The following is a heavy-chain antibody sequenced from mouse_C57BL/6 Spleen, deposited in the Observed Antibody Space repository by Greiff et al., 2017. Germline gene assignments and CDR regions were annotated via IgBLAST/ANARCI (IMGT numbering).Heavy chain of an antibody. J-gene: IGHJ1*03. V-gene: IGHV5-4*01. Sequence: EVMLVESGGGLVKPGGSLKLSCAASGFTFSSYAMSWVRQTPEKRLEWVATISDGGSYTYYPDNVKGRFTISRDNAKNNLYLQMSHLKSEDTAMYYCAREMGTVVAASYWYFDVWGTGTTVTVSS. CDR1: GFTFSSYA. CDR3: AREMGTVVAASYWYFDV. D-gene: IGHD1-1*01. CDR2: ISDGGSYT.